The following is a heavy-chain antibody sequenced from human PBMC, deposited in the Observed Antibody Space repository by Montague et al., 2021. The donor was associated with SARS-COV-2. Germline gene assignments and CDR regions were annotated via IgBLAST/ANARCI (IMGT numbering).Heavy chain of an antibody. V-gene: IGHV4-39*07. D-gene: IGHD3-22*01. CDR3: ARVPPVGDGGSGYYSGGFDN. J-gene: IGHJ4*02. CDR2: IYYSGST. Sequence: SETLSLTCTVSGGSISSNTYYWDWIRQPPGKGLEWIGSIYYSGSTNYNPSLKSRVTISVDTSKNQFSLKLSSVTAADTAVYYCARVPPVGDGGSGYYSGGFDNWGQGTLVTVSS. CDR1: GGSISSNTYY.